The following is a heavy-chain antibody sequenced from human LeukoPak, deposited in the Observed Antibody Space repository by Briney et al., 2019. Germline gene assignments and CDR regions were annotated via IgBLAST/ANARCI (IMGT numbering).Heavy chain of an antibody. Sequence: ASVKVSCKASGYTFTGYYMHWVRQAPGQGLEWMGWINPNSGGTNYAQKFQGRVTMTRDTSISTAYMELSRLRSDDTAVYYCARQAVYGDPYYFDYWGQGTLVTVSS. V-gene: IGHV1-2*02. CDR1: GYTFTGYY. D-gene: IGHD4-17*01. CDR2: INPNSGGT. CDR3: ARQAVYGDPYYFDY. J-gene: IGHJ4*02.